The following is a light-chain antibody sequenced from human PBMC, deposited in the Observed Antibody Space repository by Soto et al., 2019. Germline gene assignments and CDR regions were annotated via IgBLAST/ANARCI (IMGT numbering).Light chain of an antibody. CDR3: QHYNNWPLA. J-gene: IGKJ4*01. Sequence: EIVMTQSPATLSVSPGDRATLSCRASQSISANLAWYQQKPGQAPRLLVYDASTRATDFPDRFSGSGSGTEFTLTITSLQSDESATYYCQHYNNWPLAFGGGTKVEIK. CDR2: DAS. V-gene: IGKV3-15*01. CDR1: QSISAN.